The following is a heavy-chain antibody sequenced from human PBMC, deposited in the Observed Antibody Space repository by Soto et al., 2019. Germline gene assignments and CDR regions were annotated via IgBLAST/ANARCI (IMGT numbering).Heavy chain of an antibody. CDR3: ARGGDGDY. CDR1: GYAFTTYG. Sequence: QVHLVQSGAEVKKPGASVKVSCKGSGYAFTTYGITWVRQAPGQGLEWMGWISAHNGNTTYAQKLQGRVTVTRDTSASTAYMELRGLRSDDTAVYYCARGGDGDYWGQGALVTVSS. J-gene: IGHJ4*02. CDR2: ISAHNGNT. V-gene: IGHV1-18*01. D-gene: IGHD3-16*01.